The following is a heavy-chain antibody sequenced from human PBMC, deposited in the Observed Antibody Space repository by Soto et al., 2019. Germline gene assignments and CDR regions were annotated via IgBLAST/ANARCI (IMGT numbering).Heavy chain of an antibody. Sequence: ASVKVSCKASGGTFSSYAISWVRQAPGQGLEWMGGIIPIFGTANYAQKFQGRVTITADESTSTAYMELSSLRSEDTAVYYCARDQVYMVRGDNWFDPWGQGTLVTVS. V-gene: IGHV1-69*13. D-gene: IGHD3-10*01. CDR2: IIPIFGTA. CDR3: ARDQVYMVRGDNWFDP. J-gene: IGHJ5*02. CDR1: GGTFSSYA.